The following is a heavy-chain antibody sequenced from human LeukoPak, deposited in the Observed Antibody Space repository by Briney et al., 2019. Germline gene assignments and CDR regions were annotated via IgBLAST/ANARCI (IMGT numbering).Heavy chain of an antibody. V-gene: IGHV4-59*01. CDR1: GGSIRSSH. Sequence: SETLSLTCTVSGGSIRSSHWSWIRQPPGKGMEFIGYIYYSGTSNYNPSLKSRVTMSVDTSNNQFSLKLNSVTAADTAVYYCAKAAGYSTIYWFDPWGQGTLVTVSS. CDR2: IYYSGTS. D-gene: IGHD6-13*01. CDR3: AKAAGYSTIYWFDP. J-gene: IGHJ5*02.